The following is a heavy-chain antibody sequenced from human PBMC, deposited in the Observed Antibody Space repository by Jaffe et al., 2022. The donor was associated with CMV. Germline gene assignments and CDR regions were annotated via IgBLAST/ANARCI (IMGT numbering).Heavy chain of an antibody. D-gene: IGHD2-21*02. V-gene: IGHV3-33*01. CDR3: ARGGVVVTAHSSYFDY. CDR2: IWYDGSDK. CDR1: GFTFSDYG. Sequence: QVQVVESGGGVVQPGRSLRLSCAASGFTFSDYGIHWVRQAPGKGLEWVALIWYDGSDKYYADSVRGRFTISRDNSKNTLYLQMNSLRVEDTALYYCARGGVVVTAHSSYFDYWGQGTLVTVSS. J-gene: IGHJ4*02.